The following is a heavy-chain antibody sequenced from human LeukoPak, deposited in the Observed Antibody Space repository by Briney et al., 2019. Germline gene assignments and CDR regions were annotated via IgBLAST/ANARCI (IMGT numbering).Heavy chain of an antibody. Sequence: GGSLRLSCAASGFTFSSYAMSWVRQAPGKGLEWVSGINWNGGSTGYADSVKGRFTISRDNAKNSLYLQMNSLRGEDTALYHCARFSAVAGTDYWGQGTLVTVSS. CDR2: INWNGGST. D-gene: IGHD6-19*01. CDR1: GFTFSSYA. J-gene: IGHJ4*02. V-gene: IGHV3-20*01. CDR3: ARFSAVAGTDY.